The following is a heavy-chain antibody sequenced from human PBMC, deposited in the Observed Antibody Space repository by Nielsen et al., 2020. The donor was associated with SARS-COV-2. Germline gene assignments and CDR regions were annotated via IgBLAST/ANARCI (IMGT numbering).Heavy chain of an antibody. Sequence: REAPGKGLEWLGYTYHTGSTYYNGLLASRLSISVDTSKNQFSLRLISVTAADTAVYYCARAEAEVDLYAWGQGILVTVSS. D-gene: IGHD2-8*01. CDR2: TYHTGST. CDR3: ARAEAEVDLYA. J-gene: IGHJ5*02. V-gene: IGHV4-30-4*01.